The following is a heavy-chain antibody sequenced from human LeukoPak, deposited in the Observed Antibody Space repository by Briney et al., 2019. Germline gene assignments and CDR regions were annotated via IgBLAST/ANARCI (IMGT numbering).Heavy chain of an antibody. CDR1: GFTFSSYA. CDR3: AKGRNVVLLREAFDY. V-gene: IGHV3-23*01. J-gene: IGHJ4*02. CDR2: ISGSGETT. Sequence: GGSLRLSCAASGFTFSSYAMIWVRQAPGKGLEWVSSISGSGETTYFSDSVRGRFTLSRDKPKNTVYLQMHSLKDEDTAIYYCAKGRNVVLLREAFDYWGPGTLVIVSS. D-gene: IGHD1-26*01.